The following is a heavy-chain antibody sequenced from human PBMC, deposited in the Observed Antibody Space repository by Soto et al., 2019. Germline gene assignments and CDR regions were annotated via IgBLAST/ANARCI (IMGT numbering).Heavy chain of an antibody. Sequence: PGGSLRLSCAASGFTVSSNYMSWVRQAPGKGLEWVAVISYDGSNKYYADSVKGRFTISRDNSKNTLYLQMNSLRAEDTAVYYCAKEYCSGGSCRGGYFDYWGQGTLVTVSS. CDR1: GFTVSSNY. CDR3: AKEYCSGGSCRGGYFDY. V-gene: IGHV3-30*18. CDR2: ISYDGSNK. D-gene: IGHD2-15*01. J-gene: IGHJ4*02.